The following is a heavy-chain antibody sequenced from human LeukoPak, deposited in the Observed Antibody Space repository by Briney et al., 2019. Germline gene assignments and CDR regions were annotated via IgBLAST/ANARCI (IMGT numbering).Heavy chain of an antibody. Sequence: SETLSLTCTVSGGSISSSSYYWGWLRQPPGKGLEYIGTISYSGTTYYNPSLKSRVTISLDRSKNQFSLKLTSVTAADTAVYYCAAQIYGDFADYWGQGTLVTVSS. CDR1: GGSISSSSYY. J-gene: IGHJ4*02. CDR3: AAQIYGDFADY. V-gene: IGHV4-39*01. D-gene: IGHD4-17*01. CDR2: ISYSGTT.